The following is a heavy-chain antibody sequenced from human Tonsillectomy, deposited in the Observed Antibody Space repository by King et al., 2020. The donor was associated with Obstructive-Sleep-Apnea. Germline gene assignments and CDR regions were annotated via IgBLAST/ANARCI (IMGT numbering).Heavy chain of an antibody. J-gene: IGHJ4*02. CDR1: GYSISNGFY. Sequence: QLQESGPGLVKPSETLSLTCTVSGYSISNGFYWGWIRQPPGKGLEWIGIIYHTGTTNCNPSLTSRVTISVDTSKTQFSLRLTSVTAADTAVYYWARADGYNFGQHTYFDYWGQGTLVTVSS. D-gene: IGHD5-24*01. CDR3: ARADGYNFGQHTYFDY. V-gene: IGHV4-38-2*02. CDR2: IYHTGTT.